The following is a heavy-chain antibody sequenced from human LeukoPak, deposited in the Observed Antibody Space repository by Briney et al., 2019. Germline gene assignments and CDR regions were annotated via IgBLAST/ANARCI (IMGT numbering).Heavy chain of an antibody. Sequence: GVSLRLSCAASGFTFSSYWMHWVRQAPGKGLVWVSRINSDGSSTSYADSVKGRFTISRDNAKNTLYLQMNSLRAEDTAVYYCARAEQLAPSYYYYYYGMDVWGQGTTVTVSS. CDR3: ARAEQLAPSYYYYYYGMDV. V-gene: IGHV3-74*01. J-gene: IGHJ6*02. CDR2: INSDGSST. CDR1: GFTFSSYW. D-gene: IGHD6-13*01.